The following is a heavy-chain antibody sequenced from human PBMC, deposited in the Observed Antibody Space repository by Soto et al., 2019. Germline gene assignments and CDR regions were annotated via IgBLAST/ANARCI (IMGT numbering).Heavy chain of an antibody. D-gene: IGHD3-10*01. CDR1: GFTFSSYG. J-gene: IGHJ4*02. CDR2: IWYDGSNK. CDR3: ARGRSPQEYYFDY. Sequence: QVQLVESGGGVVQPGRSLRLSCAASGFTFSSYGMHWVRQAPGKGLEWVAVIWYDGSNKYYADSVKGRFTISRDNSKNTLYLQMNSLRAEDTAVYYCARGRSPQEYYFDYWGQGSLVTVSS. V-gene: IGHV3-33*01.